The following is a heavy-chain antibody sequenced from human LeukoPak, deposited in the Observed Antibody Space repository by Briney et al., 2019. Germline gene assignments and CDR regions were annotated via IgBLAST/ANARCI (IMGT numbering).Heavy chain of an antibody. D-gene: IGHD3-10*01. CDR1: GGSISSSSYY. V-gene: IGHV4-39*07. Sequence: SETLSLTCTVSGGSISSSSYYWGWIRQPPGKGLEWIGSIYYSGSTYYNPSLKSRVTISVDTSKNQFSLKLSSVTAADTAVYYCARDPHMVRGVACWGQGTLVTVSS. J-gene: IGHJ4*02. CDR2: IYYSGST. CDR3: ARDPHMVRGVAC.